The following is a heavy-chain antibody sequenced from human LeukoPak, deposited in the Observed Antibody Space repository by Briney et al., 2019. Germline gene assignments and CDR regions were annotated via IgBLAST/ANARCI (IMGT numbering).Heavy chain of an antibody. J-gene: IGHJ4*02. D-gene: IGHD3-10*01. V-gene: IGHV3-74*01. CDR3: ARAPGGGASDN. Sequence: GGSLRLSCAASGFTFSSYWMHWVRQAPGKGLVWVSRINSDWSSTSYADSVKGRFTISRDNAKNTLYLQMNSLRAEDTAVYYCARAPGGGASDNLGQGTLVTVSA. CDR1: GFTFSSYW. CDR2: INSDWSST.